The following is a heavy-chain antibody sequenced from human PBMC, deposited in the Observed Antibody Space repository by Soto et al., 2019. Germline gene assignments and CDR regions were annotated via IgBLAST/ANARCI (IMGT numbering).Heavy chain of an antibody. D-gene: IGHD3-22*01. J-gene: IGHJ5*02. Sequence: SCAASGFTFSDYYMTWIRQAPGKGLEWVSYISSSSSNTNYADSVKGRFTISRDNAKNSLYLQMNSLRAEDTAVYYCARVSYYHDSSGYGPFGPWGQGTLVTVSS. CDR3: ARVSYYHDSSGYGPFGP. CDR1: GFTFSDYY. CDR2: ISSSSSNT. V-gene: IGHV3-11*06.